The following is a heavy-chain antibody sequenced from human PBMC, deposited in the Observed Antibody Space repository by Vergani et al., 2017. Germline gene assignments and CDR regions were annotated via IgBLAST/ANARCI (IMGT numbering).Heavy chain of an antibody. CDR1: GFTFSSYG. CDR2: IRYDGSNK. J-gene: IGHJ4*02. Sequence: QVQLVESGGGVVQPGGSLRLSCAASGFTFSSYGMHWVRQAPGKGLEWVAFIRYDGSNKYYAYSVKGRFTISRDNSKNTLYLQMNSLRAEDTAVYYCAKAPYYYDSSGYYYGVYWGQGTLVTVSS. CDR3: AKAPYYYDSSGYYYGVY. D-gene: IGHD3-22*01. V-gene: IGHV3-30*02.